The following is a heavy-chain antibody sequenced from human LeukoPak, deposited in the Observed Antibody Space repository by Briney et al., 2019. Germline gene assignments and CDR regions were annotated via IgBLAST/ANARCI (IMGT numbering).Heavy chain of an antibody. CDR3: ARDDQILSGAYYQAFDY. Sequence: ASVKVSCRASGYTFTSYGVSWVRQAPGQGLEWMGWISASSGNTKYSQRLQDRVSMTTDTSTSTAYMELRSLRSDDTAVYYCARDDQILSGAYYQAFDYWGQGTLVTVSS. CDR1: GYTFTSYG. J-gene: IGHJ4*02. CDR2: ISASSGNT. D-gene: IGHD1-26*01. V-gene: IGHV1-18*01.